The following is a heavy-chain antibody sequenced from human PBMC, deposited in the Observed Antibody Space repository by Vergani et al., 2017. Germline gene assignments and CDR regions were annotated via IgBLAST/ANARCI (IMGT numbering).Heavy chain of an antibody. CDR3: ARESRYSSSWTKFYNWFDP. V-gene: IGHV1-69*17. CDR1: GGTFSSYA. J-gene: IGHJ5*02. CDR2: IIPIFGIA. Sequence: QVQLVQSGAEVKKPGSSVKVSCKASGGTFSSYAISWVRQAPGPGLEWMGGIIPIFGIANYAQKFQGRVTITADKSTSTAYMELSSLRSEDTAVYYCARESRYSSSWTKFYNWFDPWGQGTLVTVSS. D-gene: IGHD6-13*01.